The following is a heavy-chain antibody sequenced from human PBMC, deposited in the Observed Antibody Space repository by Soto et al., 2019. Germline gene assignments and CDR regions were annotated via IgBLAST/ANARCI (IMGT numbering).Heavy chain of an antibody. D-gene: IGHD6-6*01. CDR3: ARSAARDASDI. Sequence: GGSLSLSCAASGFTLSDHYMDWVRQAPGKGLEWVGRIRDKANSYTTEYAGSVKGRFTISRDDSKNSLHLQMNSLKTEDTAVYYCARSAARDASDIWGQGTMVTVSS. V-gene: IGHV3-72*01. CDR1: GFTLSDHY. J-gene: IGHJ3*02. CDR2: IRDKANSYTT.